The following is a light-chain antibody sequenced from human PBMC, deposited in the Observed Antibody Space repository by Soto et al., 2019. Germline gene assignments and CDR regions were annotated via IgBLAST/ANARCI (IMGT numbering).Light chain of an antibody. CDR2: WAS. CDR1: LNILYSSNNKNY. CDR3: QQYYSSPTWT. J-gene: IGKJ1*01. V-gene: IGKV4-1*01. Sequence: DVLVTKSPETLAVSLGEQATLNCKYHLNILYSSNNKNYLAWYQQRPGQPPKLLIYWASTRESGVPDRFSGSGSGTDFTLTISSLQAEDVAVYHCQQYYSSPTWTFGQGTKVDI.